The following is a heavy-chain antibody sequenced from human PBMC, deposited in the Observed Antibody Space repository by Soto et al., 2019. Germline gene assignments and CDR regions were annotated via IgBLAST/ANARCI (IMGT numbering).Heavy chain of an antibody. J-gene: IGHJ4*02. CDR1: GYTFSNFG. CDR2: INPSNGNT. D-gene: IGHD2-21*02. Sequence: ASVKVSFKASGYTFSNFGISWVRQAPGQRLEWMGWINPSNGNTKYSQKFQGRVTITRDTSASTAYMELSSLRSEDTAVYYCARSIVVVTALDYWGQGTLVTVSS. CDR3: ARSIVVVTALDY. V-gene: IGHV1-3*01.